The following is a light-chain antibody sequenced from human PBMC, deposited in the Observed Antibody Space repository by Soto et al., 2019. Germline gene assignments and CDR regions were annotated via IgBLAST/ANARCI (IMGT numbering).Light chain of an antibody. CDR2: GAS. CDR3: QQYGTSPAT. Sequence: EIVLTQSPGTLSLSPVDIATLSLSASQTVSSNFLAWYQQRPAQAPGLLIHGASTRATGITDRFSGSVSGTDFTLIISGLEPEDFAVYYCQQYGTSPATFGQGTKVDIK. CDR1: QTVSSNF. V-gene: IGKV3-20*01. J-gene: IGKJ1*01.